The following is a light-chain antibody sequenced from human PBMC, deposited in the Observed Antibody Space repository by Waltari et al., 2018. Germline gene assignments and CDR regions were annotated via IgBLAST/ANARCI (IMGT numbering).Light chain of an antibody. J-gene: IGKJ2*03. Sequence: DIVMTQSPDSLAVSLGERATINCKSSQSILHTSNNKNYLVWYQQKPGQPPKMLIYWASTRESGVPDRFRGSGSGTDFTLTISSLQAEDVAVYYCQQYYSSPYSFGQGTKLEIK. CDR3: QQYYSSPYS. V-gene: IGKV4-1*01. CDR2: WAS. CDR1: QSILHTSNNKNY.